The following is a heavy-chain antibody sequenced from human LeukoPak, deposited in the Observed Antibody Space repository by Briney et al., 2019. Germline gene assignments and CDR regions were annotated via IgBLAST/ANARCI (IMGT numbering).Heavy chain of an antibody. V-gene: IGHV3-30*19. CDR2: ISYDGSNK. CDR3: AQRIAVAGTGFDY. Sequence: GGPLRLSCAASGFTFSIYGMHWVRQAPGKGLEWVAVISYDGSNKYYADSVKGRFTISRDNSKNTLYLQMNSLRAEDTAVYYCAQRIAVAGTGFDYWGQGTLVTVSS. D-gene: IGHD6-19*01. J-gene: IGHJ4*02. CDR1: GFTFSIYG.